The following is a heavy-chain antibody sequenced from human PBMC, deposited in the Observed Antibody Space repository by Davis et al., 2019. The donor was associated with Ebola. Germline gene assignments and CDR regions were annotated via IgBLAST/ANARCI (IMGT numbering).Heavy chain of an antibody. D-gene: IGHD3-10*01. V-gene: IGHV6-1*01. CDR1: GDSVSINSAG. CDR3: VRGWFRAGMDV. CDR2: TYYNSKWYN. J-gene: IGHJ6*03. Sequence: HSQTLSLTCAISGDSVSINSAGWNWIRQSPSRGLEWLGRTYYNSKWYNDYAVSVKSRITINPDTSKNQFSLQLNSVTPEDTALYYCVRGWFRAGMDVWGEGTTVTVSS.